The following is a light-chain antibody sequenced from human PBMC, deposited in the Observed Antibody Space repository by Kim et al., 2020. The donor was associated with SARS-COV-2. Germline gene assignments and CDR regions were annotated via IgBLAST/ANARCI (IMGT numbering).Light chain of an antibody. J-gene: IGKJ2*01. CDR2: ATS. V-gene: IGKV3-20*01. CDR3: QQYVTSPYT. CDR1: LSVSTNY. Sequence: SPGERATLSCRTSLSVSTNYVAWYQQKPDQAPRLLIYATSSRTTGIPDRFSGGGSGTDFTLTISRLEPEDFAVYYCQQYVTSPYTFGQGTKVDIK.